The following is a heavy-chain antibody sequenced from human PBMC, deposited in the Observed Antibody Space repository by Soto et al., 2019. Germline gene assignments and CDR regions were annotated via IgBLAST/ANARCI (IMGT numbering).Heavy chain of an antibody. J-gene: IGHJ4*02. D-gene: IGHD1-26*01. CDR1: GFTFSSYA. CDR2: ISYDGSNK. V-gene: IGHV3-30-3*01. Sequence: QVQLVESGGGVVQPGRSLRLSCAASGFTFSSYAMHWVRQAPGKGLEWVAVISYDGSNKYYADSVKGRFTISRDNSKNTLYLQMNSLRAEDTAVYYCASEIVGANFGGTWGQGTLVTVSS. CDR3: ASEIVGANFGGT.